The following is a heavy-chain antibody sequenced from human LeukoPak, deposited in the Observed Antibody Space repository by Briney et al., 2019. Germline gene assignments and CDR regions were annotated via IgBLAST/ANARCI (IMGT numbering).Heavy chain of an antibody. Sequence: GGSLRLSCAASGFTFSSYAMHWVRQAPGKGLEWVAVISYDGSNKYYADSVKGRFTISRDNSKNTLYLQMNSLRAEDTAVYYCGRNGGRDTGMDPNELANRNFDYWGQGSLVTVSS. CDR3: GRNGGRDTGMDPNELANRNFDY. J-gene: IGHJ4*02. D-gene: IGHD5-18*01. CDR2: ISYDGSNK. V-gene: IGHV3-30*04. CDR1: GFTFSSYA.